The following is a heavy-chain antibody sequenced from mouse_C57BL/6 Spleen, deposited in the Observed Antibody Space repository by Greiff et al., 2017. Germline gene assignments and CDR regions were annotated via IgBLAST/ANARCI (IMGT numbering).Heavy chain of an antibody. V-gene: IGHV1-61*01. CDR2: IYPSDSET. CDR1: GYTFTSYW. D-gene: IGHD1-1*01. J-gene: IGHJ1*03. Sequence: QVQLQQPGAELVRPGSSVKLSCKASGYTFTSYWMAWVKQRPGQGLEWIGNIYPSDSETHYNQKFKDKATLTVDKSSSTAYMQLSSLTSEDSAVYYCARPIYYYGSSYWYFDVWGTGTTVTVSS. CDR3: ARPIYYYGSSYWYFDV.